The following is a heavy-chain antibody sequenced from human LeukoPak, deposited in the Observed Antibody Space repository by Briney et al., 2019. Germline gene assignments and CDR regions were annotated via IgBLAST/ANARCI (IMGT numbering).Heavy chain of an antibody. CDR3: ARHDVAAAGRGY. Sequence: SETLSLTCAVSGYSISSGYYWGWIRQPPGKGLEWIGSIYRSGSTYYNPSLKSRVTISVDTSKNQFSLKLSSVTAADTAVYYCARHDVAAAGRGYWGQGTLVTVSS. V-gene: IGHV4-38-2*01. CDR2: IYRSGST. CDR1: GYSISSGYY. J-gene: IGHJ4*02. D-gene: IGHD6-13*01.